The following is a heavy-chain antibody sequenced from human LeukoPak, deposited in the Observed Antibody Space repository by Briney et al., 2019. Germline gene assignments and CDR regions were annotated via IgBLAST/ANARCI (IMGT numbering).Heavy chain of an antibody. V-gene: IGHV1-69*13. J-gene: IGHJ1*01. CDR3: ARGSHDLTHFQH. CDR1: GGTFSSYA. D-gene: IGHD3-3*01. Sequence: SVKVSCKASGGTFSSYAISWVRQAPGQGLEWMGGIIPIFGTANYAQKFQGRVTITADESTSTAYMELSSLRSEDTAVYYCARGSHDLTHFQHWGQGTLVTVSS. CDR2: IIPIFGTA.